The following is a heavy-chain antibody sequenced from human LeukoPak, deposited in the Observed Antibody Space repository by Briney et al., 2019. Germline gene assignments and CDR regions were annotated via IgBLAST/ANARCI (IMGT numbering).Heavy chain of an antibody. Sequence: GGSLRLSCIASGFTLADHAMSWVRQAPGKGLEWVGFIRTKAYGETTEYAASVKGRFTILRDDSTNIAYLQMNGLKAEDTAVYYCGRHLLRSVGSTGLDFWGRGTLVTVAS. CDR1: GFTLADHA. V-gene: IGHV3-49*04. CDR3: GRHLLRSVGSTGLDF. CDR2: IRTKAYGETT. J-gene: IGHJ4*02. D-gene: IGHD1-26*01.